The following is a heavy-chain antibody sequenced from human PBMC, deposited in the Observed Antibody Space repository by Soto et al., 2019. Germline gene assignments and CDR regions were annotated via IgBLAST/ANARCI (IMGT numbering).Heavy chain of an antibody. Sequence: PGGSLRLSCAASGFTFSSYAISWVRPAPGEGLEWVSAISGSGGSTYYADSVKGRFTISRDNSKNTLYLQMNSLRAEDTAVYYCAKERIVVVVAAKRWYFDYWGQGTLVTVSS. CDR2: ISGSGGST. CDR1: GFTFSSYA. V-gene: IGHV3-23*01. J-gene: IGHJ4*02. D-gene: IGHD2-15*01. CDR3: AKERIVVVVAAKRWYFDY.